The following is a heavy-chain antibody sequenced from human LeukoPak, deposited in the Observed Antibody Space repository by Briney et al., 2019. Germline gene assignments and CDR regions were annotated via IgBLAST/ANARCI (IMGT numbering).Heavy chain of an antibody. CDR1: GFTFSSYG. Sequence: PGGSLRLSCAASGFTFSSYGMNWVRQAPGKGLKWVSSISTSSSYIYYADSMKGRFTISRDNAKNSLYLQMNSLRAEDTAVYYCARVEGNIVTTTEGYFDYWGQGTLVTVSS. V-gene: IGHV3-21*01. D-gene: IGHD5-12*01. CDR3: ARVEGNIVTTTEGYFDY. J-gene: IGHJ4*02. CDR2: ISTSSSYI.